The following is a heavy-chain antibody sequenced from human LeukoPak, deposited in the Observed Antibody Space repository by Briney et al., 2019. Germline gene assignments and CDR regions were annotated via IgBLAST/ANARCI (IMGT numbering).Heavy chain of an antibody. Sequence: EGSLRLSCAASGFTFSNYVMSWVRQAPGKGLEWVSGIRGSGGSTYYADSVKGRFTISRDNSKYTLYLQMNSLRAEDTAVYYCAKGSVTLYGDCIDYWGQGTLVTVSS. CDR2: IRGSGGST. CDR3: AKGSVTLYGDCIDY. CDR1: GFTFSNYV. V-gene: IGHV3-23*01. D-gene: IGHD4-17*01. J-gene: IGHJ4*02.